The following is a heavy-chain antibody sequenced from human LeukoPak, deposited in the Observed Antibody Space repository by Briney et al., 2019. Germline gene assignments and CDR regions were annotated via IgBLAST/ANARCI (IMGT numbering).Heavy chain of an antibody. CDR3: ARDLPDSSDVEDY. CDR1: GFTFSSYG. V-gene: IGHV3-30*03. Sequence: GRSLRLSCAASGFTFSSYGMHWVRQAPGKGLEWVAVISYDGSNKYYADSVKGRFTISRDNAKNSLYLQMNSLRAEDTAVYYCARDLPDSSDVEDYWGQGTLVTVSS. CDR2: ISYDGSNK. D-gene: IGHD3-22*01. J-gene: IGHJ4*02.